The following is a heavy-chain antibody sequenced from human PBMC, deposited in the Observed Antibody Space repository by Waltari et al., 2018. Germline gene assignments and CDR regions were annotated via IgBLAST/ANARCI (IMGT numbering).Heavy chain of an antibody. Sequence: QVQLVQSGAEVKKPGASVKVSCKASGYTFTGYYMHWVRQAPGQGLEWMGRINPNSGGTNYAQKFQGRVTMTRDTSISTAYMELSRLRSDDTAVYYCARDYYDSSGRMWGLYYYYMDVWGKGTTVTVSS. V-gene: IGHV1-2*06. J-gene: IGHJ6*03. D-gene: IGHD3-22*01. CDR1: GYTFTGYY. CDR2: INPNSGGT. CDR3: ARDYYDSSGRMWGLYYYYMDV.